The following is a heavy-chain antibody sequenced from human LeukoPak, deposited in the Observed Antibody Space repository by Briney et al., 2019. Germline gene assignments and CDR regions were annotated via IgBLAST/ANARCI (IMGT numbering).Heavy chain of an antibody. CDR3: ARLLYDRSGYYYFDY. CDR2: IYYSGST. Sequence: SETLSLTCTVSGGSISSYYWSWIRQPPGKGLEWIGYIYYSGSTNYNPSLKSRVTISVDTSKNQFSLKLSSVTAADTALYYCARLLYDRSGYYYFDYWGQGILVTVSS. J-gene: IGHJ4*02. D-gene: IGHD3-22*01. V-gene: IGHV4-59*08. CDR1: GGSISSYY.